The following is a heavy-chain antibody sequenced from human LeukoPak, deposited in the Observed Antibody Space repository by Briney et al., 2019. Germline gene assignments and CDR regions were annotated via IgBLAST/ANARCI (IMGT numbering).Heavy chain of an antibody. CDR3: ARNLGQTWGTVTTDLWYFDH. D-gene: IGHD4-11*01. CDR1: GASIITTNYY. CDR2: ISYSGNA. V-gene: IGHV4-39*01. Sequence: SETLSLTCTVSGASIITTNYYWGWIRQPPGKGLEWIGSISYSGNAHYNPSLRSRLSISMDASKNQFSLKVRSVTAADTAVYYCARNLGQTWGTVTTDLWYFDHWGQGTLVPVSS. J-gene: IGHJ4*02.